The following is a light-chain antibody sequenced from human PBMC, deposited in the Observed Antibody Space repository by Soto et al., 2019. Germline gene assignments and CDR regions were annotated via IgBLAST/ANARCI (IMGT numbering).Light chain of an antibody. CDR1: SSDVGGYNY. Sequence: QSVLTQPPSASGSPGQSVAISCTGTSSDVGGYNYVSWYQQHPGKAPKLMIYEVNKRPSGVPDRFSGSKSGNTASLTVSGLQAEDEADYYCSSYSRSSFYVFGTGTKVTVL. V-gene: IGLV2-8*01. CDR3: SSYSRSSFYV. J-gene: IGLJ1*01. CDR2: EVN.